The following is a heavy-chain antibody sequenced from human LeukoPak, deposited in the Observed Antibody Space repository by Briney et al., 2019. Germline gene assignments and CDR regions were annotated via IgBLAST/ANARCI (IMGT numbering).Heavy chain of an antibody. J-gene: IGHJ3*02. CDR2: IIPIFGTA. Sequence: EASVKVSCTASGGTFSSYAISWVRQAPGQGLEWMGGIIPIFGTANYAQKFQGRVTITADESTSTAYMELSSLRSEDTAVYYCARFALGGVGATDDAFDIWGQGTMVTVSS. V-gene: IGHV1-69*13. CDR1: GGTFSSYA. CDR3: ARFALGGVGATDDAFDI. D-gene: IGHD1-26*01.